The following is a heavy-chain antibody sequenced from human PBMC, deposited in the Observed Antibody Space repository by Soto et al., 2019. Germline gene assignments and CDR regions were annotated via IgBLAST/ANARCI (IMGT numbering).Heavy chain of an antibody. CDR1: GFMFNNYG. J-gene: IGHJ3*02. CDR3: ARFEGHDAYDI. CDR2: IWPDGSIN. V-gene: IGHV3-33*01. Sequence: QVQLVESGGGVVQPGRSLRLSCTASGFMFNNYGMHWVRQAPGKGLEWVAVIWPDGSINFYRDSVKGRFTISRDNSKNTLFLQMDSLKVEDTAVYYCARFEGHDAYDIWGQGTTVIVSS.